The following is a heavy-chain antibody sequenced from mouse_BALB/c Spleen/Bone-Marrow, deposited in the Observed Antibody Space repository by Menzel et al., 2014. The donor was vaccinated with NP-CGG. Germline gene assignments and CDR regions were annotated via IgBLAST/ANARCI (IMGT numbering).Heavy chain of an antibody. Sequence: DVQLQESGGGLVQPGGSLKLSCAASGFDFSRYWMSWVRQAPGKGLEWIGEINPDSNTINYTPSLKVKFIISRDNAKNTLYLQMSKVRSEDTALYYCSRLGYYGGFAYWGQGTLVTVSA. J-gene: IGHJ3*01. CDR2: INPDSNTI. CDR3: SRLGYYGGFAY. CDR1: GFDFSRYW. V-gene: IGHV4-1*02. D-gene: IGHD2-3*01.